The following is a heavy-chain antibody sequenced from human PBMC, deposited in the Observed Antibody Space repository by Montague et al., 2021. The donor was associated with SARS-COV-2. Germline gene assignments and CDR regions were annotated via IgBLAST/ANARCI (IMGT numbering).Heavy chain of an antibody. CDR3: ARAANNLSGFYNHPFEY. J-gene: IGHJ4*02. Sequence: SETLSLTCTVSGGSVISDTYFWRWIRQPPGKGLEWIAYIYDSDTTNNNPSFWSRISMSSDRSKNQFSLKLTSVTPADTAVYYCARAANNLSGFYNHPFEYWAQGTLVTVSS. CDR1: GGSVISDTYF. V-gene: IGHV4-61*01. D-gene: IGHD3-9*01. CDR2: IYDSDTT.